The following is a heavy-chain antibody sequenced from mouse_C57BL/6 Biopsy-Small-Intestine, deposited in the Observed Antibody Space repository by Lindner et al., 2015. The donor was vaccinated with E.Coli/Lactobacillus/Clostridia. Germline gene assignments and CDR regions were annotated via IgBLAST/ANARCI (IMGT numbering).Heavy chain of an antibody. V-gene: IGHV1-7*01. CDR1: GYTFTSYW. CDR3: AREFITTFLYYFDY. Sequence: VQLQESGAELAKPGASVKLSCKASGYTFTSYWVHWVKQRPGQGLEWIGYINPTSGYAKFNQKFKVKASLTADTSSNTAYLQLSSLTSEDTAVYYCAREFITTFLYYFDYWGQGTTLTVSS. J-gene: IGHJ2*01. CDR2: INPTSGYA. D-gene: IGHD1-1*01.